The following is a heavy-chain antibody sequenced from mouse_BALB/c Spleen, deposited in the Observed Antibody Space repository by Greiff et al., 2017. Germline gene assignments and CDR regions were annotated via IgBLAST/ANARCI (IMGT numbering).Heavy chain of an antibody. V-gene: IGHV5-12-1*01. J-gene: IGHJ3*01. D-gene: IGHD1-1*01. CDR1: GFAFSSYD. CDR3: ARHSSSYGFAY. Sequence: DVKLVESGGGLVKPGGSLKLSCAASGFAFSSYDMSWVRQTPEKRLEWVAYISSGGGSTYYPDTVKGRFTISRDNAKNTLYLQMSSLKSEDTAMYYCARHSSSYGFAYWGQGTLVTVSA. CDR2: ISSGGGST.